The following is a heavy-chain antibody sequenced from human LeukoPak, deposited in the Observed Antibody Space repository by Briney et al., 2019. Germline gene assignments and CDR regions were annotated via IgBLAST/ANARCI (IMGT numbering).Heavy chain of an antibody. V-gene: IGHV4-59*08. J-gene: IGHJ2*01. D-gene: IGHD6-13*01. CDR2: IYYSGST. CDR1: RGSISSYF. CDR3: ARHMSSSWGWYFDL. Sequence: PSETLSLTCTVPRGSISSYFWSSIRQPPGKGLEWSGYIYYSGSTNYNPSLKSRVTISVDTSKNQFSLKLSSVTAADTAVYYCARHMSSSWGWYFDLWGRGTLVTVSS.